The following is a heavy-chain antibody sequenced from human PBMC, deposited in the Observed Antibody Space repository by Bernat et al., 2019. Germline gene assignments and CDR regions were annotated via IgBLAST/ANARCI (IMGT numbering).Heavy chain of an antibody. V-gene: IGHV3-30*18. Sequence: VQLLESGGGLVQPGGSLRLSCAASGFTFSSYGMHWVRQAPGKGLEWVAVISYDGSNKYYADSVKGRFTISRDNSKNTLYLQMNSLRAEDTAVYYCAKADKYCSGGSCYSYFDYWGQGTLVTVSS. D-gene: IGHD2-15*01. CDR1: GFTFSSYG. CDR2: ISYDGSNK. J-gene: IGHJ4*02. CDR3: AKADKYCSGGSCYSYFDY.